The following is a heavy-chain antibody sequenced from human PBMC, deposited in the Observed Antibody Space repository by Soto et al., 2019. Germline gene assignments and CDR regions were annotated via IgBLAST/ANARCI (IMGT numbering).Heavy chain of an antibody. CDR1: GYTFTNYA. J-gene: IGHJ6*03. D-gene: IGHD4-4*01. Sequence: ASVKVSCKASGYTFTNYAMHWVRQAPGQRLEWMGLINPSSGNTSYAQKFQGRVTMTRDTSTSTVYMELSSLRSEDTAVYYCARDGVTTVTSLWYYYYYMDVWGKGTTVTVSS. CDR3: ARDGVTTVTSLWYYYYYMDV. V-gene: IGHV1-46*03. CDR2: INPSSGNT.